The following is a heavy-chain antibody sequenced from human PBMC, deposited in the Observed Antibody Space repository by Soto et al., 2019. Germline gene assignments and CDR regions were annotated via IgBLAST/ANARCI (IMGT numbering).Heavy chain of an antibody. D-gene: IGHD2-21*02. CDR3: AKDDFTDRGDDYFDY. CDR2: IGASGDIT. J-gene: IGHJ4*02. Sequence: RLACAASGFAFSSHPMSWVRQAPGKGLEWVAGIGASGDITWYADSVNGRLSSSRDNSKNTLYLQLNSLRFEDTAVYYCAKDDFTDRGDDYFDYWGPGTLVTVSS. CDR1: GFAFSSHP. V-gene: IGHV3-23*01.